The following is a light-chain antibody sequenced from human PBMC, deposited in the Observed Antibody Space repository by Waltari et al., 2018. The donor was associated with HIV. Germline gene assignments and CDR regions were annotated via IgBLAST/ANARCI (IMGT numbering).Light chain of an antibody. J-gene: IGKJ5*01. Sequence: EIVMTQSPATLSVSPGARVTLSCRASQNVNSYLGWFQQKPGQAPRLLIYDASSRATDTPVRFSASGSGTVFSLTISSLRSEDFAVYYCQQYHQWPFTFGRGTRLEIK. V-gene: IGKV3-15*01. CDR2: DAS. CDR1: QNVNSY. CDR3: QQYHQWPFT.